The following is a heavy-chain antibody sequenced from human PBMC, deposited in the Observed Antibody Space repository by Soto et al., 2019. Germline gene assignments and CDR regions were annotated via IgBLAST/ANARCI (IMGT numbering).Heavy chain of an antibody. CDR1: GFTFSSYA. D-gene: IGHD6-6*01. CDR2: ISGSGGST. J-gene: IGHJ6*02. CDR3: AKVAARPLELYYAMDF. Sequence: GGSPRLSCAAYGFTFSSYAMSWVRQAPGKGLEWVSAISGSGGSTYYADSVKGRFTISRDNSKNTLYLQMNSLRAEDTAVYYCAKVAARPLELYYAMDFSGQRPTSTFS. V-gene: IGHV3-23*01.